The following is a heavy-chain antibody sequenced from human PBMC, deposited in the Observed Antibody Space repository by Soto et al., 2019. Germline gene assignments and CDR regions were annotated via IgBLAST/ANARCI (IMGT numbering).Heavy chain of an antibody. CDR3: ARCSITPAWYYFDY. D-gene: IGHD2-2*01. V-gene: IGHV4-59*01. J-gene: IGHJ4*02. CDR1: GGSISSYY. CDR2: IYYSGST. Sequence: SETLSLTCTVSGGSISSYYWSWIRQPPGKGLEWIGCIYYSGSTNYNPSLKSRVTISVDTSKNQFSLKLSSVTAADTAVYYCARCSITPAWYYFDYWGQGTLVTVSS.